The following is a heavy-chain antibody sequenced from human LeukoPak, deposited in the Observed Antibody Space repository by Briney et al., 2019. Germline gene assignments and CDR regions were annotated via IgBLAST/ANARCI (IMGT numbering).Heavy chain of an antibody. V-gene: IGHV4-38-2*02. CDR3: AREGGITMVRGVTPPAFDI. CDR2: IYHSGGT. D-gene: IGHD3-10*01. J-gene: IGHJ3*02. CDR1: GYSITSGYY. Sequence: SETLSLTCTVSGYSITSGYYWGWIRQPPGKGLEWIGSIYHSGGTNYNPSLKSRVTISVDTSKNQFSLKLSSVTAADTAVYYCAREGGITMVRGVTPPAFDIWGQGTMVTVSS.